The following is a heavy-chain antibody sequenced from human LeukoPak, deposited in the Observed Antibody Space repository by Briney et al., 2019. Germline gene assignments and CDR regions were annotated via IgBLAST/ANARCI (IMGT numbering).Heavy chain of an antibody. Sequence: SETLSLTCTVSGGSISNYYWSWIRQPPGKGLEWIGYIYYSGSTNYNPTLKSRVTISVDTSKNQFSLKLSSVTAADTAVYYCASSEWGAIGDSYYYYMDVWGKGTTVTISS. J-gene: IGHJ6*03. CDR3: ASSEWGAIGDSYYYYMDV. D-gene: IGHD3-16*02. CDR1: GGSISNYY. CDR2: IYYSGST. V-gene: IGHV4-59*01.